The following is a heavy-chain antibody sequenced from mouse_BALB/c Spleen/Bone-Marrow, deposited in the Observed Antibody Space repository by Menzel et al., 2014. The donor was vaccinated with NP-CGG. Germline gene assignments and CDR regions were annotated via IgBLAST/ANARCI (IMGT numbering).Heavy chain of an antibody. CDR1: GFNIKDYY. V-gene: IGHV14-4*02. D-gene: IGHD1-2*01. CDR2: IDPENGDT. Sequence: EVQLQQSGAELVRSGASVKLSCTASGFNIKDYYMHWVKQRPGQGLEWIGWIDPENGDTEYAPKFQGKATMTADTSSNTAYLQLSSLTSEDTAVYYCNAQNYGYGAWFAYWGQGTLVTVSA. CDR3: NAQNYGYGAWFAY. J-gene: IGHJ3*01.